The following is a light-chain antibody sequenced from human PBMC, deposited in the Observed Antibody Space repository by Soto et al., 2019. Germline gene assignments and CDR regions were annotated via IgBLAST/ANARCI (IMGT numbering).Light chain of an antibody. CDR3: SSYTRSGTLGVV. CDR2: DVR. J-gene: IGLJ2*01. CDR1: SSDVGVSNY. Sequence: QSALTQPASVSGSPGQSVTISCTGTSSDVGVSNYVSWYQHHPGKAPKLMIYDVRNRPSGVSNHFSVSKSGNTASLTISGLQADDEADYLCSSYTRSGTLGVVFGGGTKRTVL. V-gene: IGLV2-14*03.